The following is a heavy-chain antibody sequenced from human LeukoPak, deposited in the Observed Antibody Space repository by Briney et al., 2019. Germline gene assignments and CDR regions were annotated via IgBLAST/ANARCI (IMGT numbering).Heavy chain of an antibody. CDR3: AGCISKNCDDAIDI. CDR2: ISSSSSYI. Sequence: GGSLRLSCAASGFTFSSYSMNWVRQAPGKGLEWVSSISSSSSYIYYADSVKGRSTISRDNAENSLYLQINNVRAEDTAVYYCAGCISKNCDDAIDIWGHGTMVSVSS. V-gene: IGHV3-21*01. D-gene: IGHD2-2*01. J-gene: IGHJ3*02. CDR1: GFTFSSYS.